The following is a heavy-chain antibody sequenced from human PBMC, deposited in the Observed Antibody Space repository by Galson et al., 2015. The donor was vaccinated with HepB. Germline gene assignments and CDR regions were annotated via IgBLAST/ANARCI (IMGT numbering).Heavy chain of an antibody. V-gene: IGHV3-23*01. CDR1: GITFTSYA. Sequence: SLRLSCAASGITFTSYAMSWVRQAPGKGLECVPGIIGSGGSTYSADSLEGRFPISRHNSKNTLFLQMNHVRAEDTAVYYCAKRRGRMFQFSNHYSYYAMDVWGQGTTVTVSS. CDR2: IIGSGGST. CDR3: AKRRGRMFQFSNHYSYYAMDV. J-gene: IGHJ6*02. D-gene: IGHD3-10*02.